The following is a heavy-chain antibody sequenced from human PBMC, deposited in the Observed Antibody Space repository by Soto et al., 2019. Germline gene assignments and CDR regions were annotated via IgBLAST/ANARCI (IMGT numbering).Heavy chain of an antibody. Sequence: EVQLVESGGGLVQPGRSLRLSCAASGFTFDDYAMHWVRQVPGKGLEWVSGISWNSGSIGYADSVKGRFTMSRDNAKNYLYLQMNSLRPDDTALYYCAKDRRGGFDIWGPGTVVTVSS. J-gene: IGHJ3*02. CDR2: ISWNSGSI. CDR3: AKDRRGGFDI. CDR1: GFTFDDYA. V-gene: IGHV3-9*01.